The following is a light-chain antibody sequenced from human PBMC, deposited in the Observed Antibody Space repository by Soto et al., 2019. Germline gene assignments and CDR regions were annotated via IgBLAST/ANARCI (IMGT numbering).Light chain of an antibody. CDR1: QSISNW. Sequence: DIPMTKSPSTLSASVRDRVTITCRASQSISNWLAWYQQKPGKAPKLLMYKASDLESGVPSRFRGSGSGTEFTLTISSLQPDDFATYYCQQYNSYPYTFGQGTRLDLK. CDR2: KAS. V-gene: IGKV1-5*03. CDR3: QQYNSYPYT. J-gene: IGKJ2*01.